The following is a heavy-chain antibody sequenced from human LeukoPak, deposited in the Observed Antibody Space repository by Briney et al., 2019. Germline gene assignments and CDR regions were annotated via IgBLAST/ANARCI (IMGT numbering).Heavy chain of an antibody. Sequence: SGTLSLTCAVSGASISSNNWWWSWVRQPPGKGLEWIGEIYHSGSTNYNPSLKSRVTISVDRSKNQFSLKLSSVTAADTAVYYCARDQGTVGALDYWGQGTLVTVSS. J-gene: IGHJ4*02. CDR1: GASISSNNW. D-gene: IGHD1-26*01. CDR3: ARDQGTVGALDY. V-gene: IGHV4-4*02. CDR2: IYHSGST.